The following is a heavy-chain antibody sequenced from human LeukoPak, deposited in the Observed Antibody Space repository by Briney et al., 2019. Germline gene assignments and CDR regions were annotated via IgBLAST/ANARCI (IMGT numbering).Heavy chain of an antibody. J-gene: IGHJ4*02. CDR3: ARKTGDLYYSDY. D-gene: IGHD7-27*01. V-gene: IGHV4-59*01. CDR2: ISYSGRT. CDR1: GGSISSES. Sequence: SETLSLTCTVSGGSISSESWSWIRQPPGKGLEWIGYISYSGRTNYNPSLKSRVTISVDTSKNQFSLRLSSVTAADTAVYYCARKTGDLYYSDYWGQGTLVTVSS.